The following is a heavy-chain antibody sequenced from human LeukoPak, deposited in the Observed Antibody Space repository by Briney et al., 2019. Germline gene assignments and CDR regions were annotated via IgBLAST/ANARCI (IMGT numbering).Heavy chain of an antibody. Sequence: SETLSLTCTVSGGSISSYYWSWIRQPAGKGLEWIGRIYTSGSTNYNPSLKSRVTMSVDTSKNQFSLKLSSVTAADTAVYYCARDTGPRDFYYYYYMDVWGKGTTVTVS. CDR2: IYTSGST. CDR3: ARDTGPRDFYYYYYMDV. J-gene: IGHJ6*03. CDR1: GGSISSYY. V-gene: IGHV4-4*07. D-gene: IGHD3-3*01.